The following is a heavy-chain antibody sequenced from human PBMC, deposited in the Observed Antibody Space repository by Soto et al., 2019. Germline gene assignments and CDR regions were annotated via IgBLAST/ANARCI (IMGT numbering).Heavy chain of an antibody. CDR3: ARECSYRDFDS. J-gene: IGHJ4*02. D-gene: IGHD3-16*02. Sequence: QVHLVQSGAEVKKPGASVKVSCKTAGYTFTSYGITWVRQAPGQGLEWMGWISGYNGDTNYAQQFQGRVTMTTDTSTKTAYLEVMTLGFDDTAVYYCARECSYRDFDSWGQGTLVTVSS. CDR2: ISGYNGDT. CDR1: GYTFTSYG. V-gene: IGHV1-18*01.